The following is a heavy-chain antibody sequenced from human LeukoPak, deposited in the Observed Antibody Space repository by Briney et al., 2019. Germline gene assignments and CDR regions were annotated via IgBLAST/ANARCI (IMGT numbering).Heavy chain of an antibody. J-gene: IGHJ5*02. CDR1: GFTFDDYA. CDR2: ISWNSGSI. D-gene: IGHD3-10*01. CDR3: ARAGVYYYGSGSYYNAGFSWFDP. Sequence: PGGSLRLSCAASGFTFDDYAMHWVRQAPGKGLEWVSGISWNSGSIGYADSVKGRFTISRDNAKNSLYLQMNSLRAEDTAVYYCARAGVYYYGSGSYYNAGFSWFDPWGQGTLVTVSS. V-gene: IGHV3-9*01.